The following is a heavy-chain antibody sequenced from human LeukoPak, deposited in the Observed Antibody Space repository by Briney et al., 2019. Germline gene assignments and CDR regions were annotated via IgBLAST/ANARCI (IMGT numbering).Heavy chain of an antibody. CDR3: TTDGVGVEGATYDN. V-gene: IGHV3-23*01. CDR2: ISGSGGST. D-gene: IGHD1-26*01. Sequence: GGSLRLSCAASGFTFSSYGMSWVRQAPGKGLERVSAISGSGGSTYYADSVKGRFTISRDNSKNTLYLQMNSLKTEDTAVYYCTTDGVGVEGATYDNWGQGTLVSVSS. J-gene: IGHJ4*02. CDR1: GFTFSSYG.